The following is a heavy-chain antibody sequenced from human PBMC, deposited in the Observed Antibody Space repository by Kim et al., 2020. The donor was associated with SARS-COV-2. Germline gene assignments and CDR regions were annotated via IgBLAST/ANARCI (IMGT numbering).Heavy chain of an antibody. J-gene: IGHJ4*02. Sequence: ASVKVSCKASGYTFTRYARNWVRQAPGQGLEWMGWLNTNTGNPTYAQGFTGRFLFSLDTSVSTAYLQISSLKAEDTAGYYCARNYYGKAGVTFDYWGQGT. V-gene: IGHV7-4-1*02. CDR1: GYTFTRYA. CDR2: LNTNTGNP. D-gene: IGHD3-10*01. CDR3: ARNYYGKAGVTFDY.